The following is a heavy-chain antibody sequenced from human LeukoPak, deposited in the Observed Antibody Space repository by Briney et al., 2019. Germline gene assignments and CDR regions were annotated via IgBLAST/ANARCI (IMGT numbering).Heavy chain of an antibody. CDR1: GYTFTSYY. Sequence: GASVKVPCKASGYTFTSYYMHWVRQAPGQGLEWMGIINPSGGSTSYAQKFQGRVTMTRDTSTSTVYMELSSLRSEDTAVYYCARDWSSIAAAGLSSYWGQGTLVTVSS. CDR2: INPSGGST. J-gene: IGHJ4*02. CDR3: ARDWSSIAAAGLSSY. D-gene: IGHD6-13*01. V-gene: IGHV1-46*01.